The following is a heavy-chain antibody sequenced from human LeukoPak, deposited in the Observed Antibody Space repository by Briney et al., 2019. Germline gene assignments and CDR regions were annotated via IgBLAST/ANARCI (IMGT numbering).Heavy chain of an antibody. J-gene: IGHJ4*02. Sequence: GGSLRLSCAASGFTFSSYSMNWVRQAPGKGLEWVSSISSSSSYIYYADSVKGRFTISRDNAKNSLYLQMNSLRAEDTAVYYCARENCSGGSCYLDYWGQETLVTVSS. D-gene: IGHD2-15*01. CDR1: GFTFSSYS. CDR2: ISSSSSYI. V-gene: IGHV3-21*01. CDR3: ARENCSGGSCYLDY.